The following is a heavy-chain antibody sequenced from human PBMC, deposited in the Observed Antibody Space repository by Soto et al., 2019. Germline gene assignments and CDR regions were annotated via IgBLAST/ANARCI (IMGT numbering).Heavy chain of an antibody. CDR1: GFTFSSYA. D-gene: IGHD2-21*02. CDR2: ISSNGGST. Sequence: EVQLVESGGGLVQPGGSLRLSCSASGFTFSSYAMHWVRQAPGKGLEYVSAISSNGGSTYYPDSVKGRLTISRDNSKNTRYLQMSSLRAEDTAVYYCVKDLGVVTAQWYFDYWGQGTLVTVSS. CDR3: VKDLGVVTAQWYFDY. J-gene: IGHJ4*02. V-gene: IGHV3-64D*08.